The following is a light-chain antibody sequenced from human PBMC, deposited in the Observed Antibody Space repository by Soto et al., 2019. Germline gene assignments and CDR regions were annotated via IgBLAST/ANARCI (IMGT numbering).Light chain of an antibody. CDR3: QHRSNWYT. Sequence: EIVLTQSPATLSLFPGERATLSCRASQSVSSYLAWYQQKPGQAPRLLIYDASNRATGIPARFSGSGSGTDFTLTISSLEPEDFAVYYCQHRSNWYTFGQGTKLEIK. V-gene: IGKV3-11*01. CDR1: QSVSSY. J-gene: IGKJ2*01. CDR2: DAS.